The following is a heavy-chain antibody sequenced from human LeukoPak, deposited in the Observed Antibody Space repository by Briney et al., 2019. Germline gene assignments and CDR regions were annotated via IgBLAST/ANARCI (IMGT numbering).Heavy chain of an antibody. CDR2: IYYSGST. D-gene: IGHD3-10*01. CDR1: GGSISSGDYY. V-gene: IGHV4-30-4*01. Sequence: PSETLSLTCTVSGGSISSGDYYWSWIRHPPGKGLEWIGYIYYSGSTYYNPSLKSRVTISVDTSKNQFSLKLSSVTAADTAVYYCARDHTMVRGVWPPYYYYGMDVWGQGTTVTVSS. J-gene: IGHJ6*02. CDR3: ARDHTMVRGVWPPYYYYGMDV.